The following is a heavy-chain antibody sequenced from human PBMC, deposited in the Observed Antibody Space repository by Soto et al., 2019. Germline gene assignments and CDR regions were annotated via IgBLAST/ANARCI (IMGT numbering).Heavy chain of an antibody. D-gene: IGHD3-22*01. CDR3: AKDRGLYYFDY. J-gene: IGHJ4*02. V-gene: IGHV3-23*01. Sequence: GESLKISCAASGFTFSSYAMSWVRQAPGKGLEWVSAISGSGGSTYYADSVKGRFTISRDNSKNALYLQMNSLRAEDTDVYYCAKDRGLYYFDYWGQGTLVTVSS. CDR2: ISGSGGST. CDR1: GFTFSSYA.